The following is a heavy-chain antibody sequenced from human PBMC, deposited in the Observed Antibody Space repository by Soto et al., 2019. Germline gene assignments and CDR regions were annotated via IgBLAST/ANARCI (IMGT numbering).Heavy chain of an antibody. Sequence: SETLSLTCTVSGGSISSYYWSWIRQPPGKGLEWIGYIYYSGSTNYNPSLKSRVTISVDTSKNQFSLKLSSVTAADTAVYYCARDRTGDPHWFDPWGQGTLVTVSS. CDR2: IYYSGST. CDR3: ARDRTGDPHWFDP. V-gene: IGHV4-59*01. D-gene: IGHD7-27*01. CDR1: GGSISSYY. J-gene: IGHJ5*02.